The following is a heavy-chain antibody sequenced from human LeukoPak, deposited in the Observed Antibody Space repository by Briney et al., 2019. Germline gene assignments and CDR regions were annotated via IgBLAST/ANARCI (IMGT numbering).Heavy chain of an antibody. V-gene: IGHV3-11*04. CDR3: ARPDSSGFPLDAFDI. CDR1: GFTFSDYY. D-gene: IGHD3-22*01. J-gene: IGHJ3*02. Sequence: GGSLRLSCAASGFTFSDYYMTWIRQAPGKGLERVAYITNSGSILYYADSVKGRFTISRDNAKNSLFLQMNSLRAEDTAVYYCARPDSSGFPLDAFDIWGQGTMVTVSS. CDR2: ITNSGSIL.